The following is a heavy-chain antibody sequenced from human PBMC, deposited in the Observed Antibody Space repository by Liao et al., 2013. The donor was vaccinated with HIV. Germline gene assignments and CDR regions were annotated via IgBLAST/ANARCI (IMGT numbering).Heavy chain of an antibody. V-gene: IGHV4-61*02. D-gene: IGHD2-2*02. CDR2: FHSSGTS. CDR3: ARGPTYTSSSGGTFDL. Sequence: QVQLQESGPGLANASQTLSLICTVYGDSIGTDTYYWSWIRQPAGKGLEWIGRFHSSGTSTYNPSLQGRVTMSVDTSKNQFSLKLSSVTSADTAVYFCARGPTYTSSSGGTFDLWGQGKLGHRLF. CDR1: GDSIGTDTYY. J-gene: IGHJ3*01.